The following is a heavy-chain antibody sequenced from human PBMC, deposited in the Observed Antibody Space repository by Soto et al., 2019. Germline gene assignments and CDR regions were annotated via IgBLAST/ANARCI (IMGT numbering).Heavy chain of an antibody. Sequence: QVQLVESGGAVVQPGRSLRLSCAASGFTFSHSGMHWVRQAPGKGLEWVAVILYEGSNKFYEDSVKGRFTISRDNTKDTLYLQMNSLRPDVTGVYHCAKAGRGIYYYVDVWGRGTLVTVSS. J-gene: IGHJ2*01. CDR2: ILYEGSNK. V-gene: IGHV3-30*18. CDR1: GFTFSHSG. D-gene: IGHD3-16*01. CDR3: AKAGRGIYYYVDV.